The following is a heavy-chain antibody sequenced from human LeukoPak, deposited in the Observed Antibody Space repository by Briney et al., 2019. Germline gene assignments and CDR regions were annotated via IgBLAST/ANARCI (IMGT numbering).Heavy chain of an antibody. Sequence: ASVKVSCKXSGYTFTGYYMHWVRQAPGQGLEWMGWINPNSGGTNYAQKFQGRVTMTRDTSISTAYMELSRLRSDDTAVYYCARDRGRYSNYVCDYWGQGTLVTVSS. CDR3: ARDRGRYSNYVCDY. CDR1: GYTFTGYY. V-gene: IGHV1-2*02. CDR2: INPNSGGT. D-gene: IGHD4-11*01. J-gene: IGHJ4*01.